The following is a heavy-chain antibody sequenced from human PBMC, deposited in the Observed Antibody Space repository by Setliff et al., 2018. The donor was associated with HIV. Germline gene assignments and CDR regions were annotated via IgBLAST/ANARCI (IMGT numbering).Heavy chain of an antibody. CDR1: GVSVGSGNYY. CDR2: IFHSGDT. V-gene: IGHV4-31*03. J-gene: IGHJ4*02. D-gene: IGHD6-6*01. CDR3: ATRPRIAARPFDY. Sequence: PSETLSLTCSVSGVSVGSGNYYWHWIRQHPEKALEWIGYIFHSGDTYYTPSLKSRISMSVYTSKNQFSLELTALTAADTAVYYCATRPRIAARPFDYWGQGMLVTVSS.